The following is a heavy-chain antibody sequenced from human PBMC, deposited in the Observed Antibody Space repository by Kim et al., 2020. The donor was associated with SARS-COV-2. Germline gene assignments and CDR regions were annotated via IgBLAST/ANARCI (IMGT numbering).Heavy chain of an antibody. V-gene: IGHV4-61*01. D-gene: IGHD6-6*01. J-gene: IGHJ6*01. CDR3: ARYSSSSGYYYGMDG. Sequence: SETLSLTCTVSGGSVSSGSYYWSWIRQPPGKGLEWIGYIYYSGSTNYNPSLKSRVTISVDTSKNQFSLKLSSVTAADTAVYYCARYSSSSGYYYGMDGWG. CDR1: GGSVSSGSYY. CDR2: IYYSGST.